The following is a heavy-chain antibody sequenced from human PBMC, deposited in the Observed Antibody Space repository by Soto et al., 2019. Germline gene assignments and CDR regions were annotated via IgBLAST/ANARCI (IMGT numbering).Heavy chain of an antibody. V-gene: IGHV1-18*01. CDR2: ISAYNGNT. Sequence: GASVKVSCKASGYTFTSYGISWVRQAPGQGLEWMGWISAYNGNTNYAQKLQGRVTMTTDTSTSTAYMELRSLRSDDTAVYYCARDGTVLVATINIFDYWGQGTPVTVS. J-gene: IGHJ4*02. CDR3: ARDGTVLVATINIFDY. CDR1: GYTFTSYG. D-gene: IGHD5-12*01.